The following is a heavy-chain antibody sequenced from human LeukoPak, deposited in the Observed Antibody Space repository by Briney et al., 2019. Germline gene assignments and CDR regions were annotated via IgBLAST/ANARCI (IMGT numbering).Heavy chain of an antibody. CDR3: ARFVVVVAATGYGMDV. J-gene: IGHJ6*02. CDR2: INHSGST. Sequence: SETLSLTCAVYGGSFSGYYWSWIRQPPGKGLEWIGEINHSGSTNYNPSLKSRVTISVDTSKNQFSLKLSSVTAAGTAVYYCARFVVVVAATGYGMDVWGQGTTVTVSS. CDR1: GGSFSGYY. V-gene: IGHV4-34*01. D-gene: IGHD2-15*01.